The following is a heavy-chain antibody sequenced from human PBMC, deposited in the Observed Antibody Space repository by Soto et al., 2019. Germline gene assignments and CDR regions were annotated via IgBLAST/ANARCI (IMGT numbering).Heavy chain of an antibody. CDR2: IIPIFGTA. D-gene: IGHD3-10*01. CDR3: ARKHRITMVRGVIISDNYYYYGMDV. J-gene: IGHJ6*02. V-gene: IGHV1-69*13. CDR1: GYTFTSYG. Sequence: SVKVSCKASGYTFTSYGISWVRQAPGQGLEWMGGIIPIFGTANYAQKFQGRVTITADESTSTAYMELSSLRSEDTAVYYCARKHRITMVRGVIISDNYYYYGMDVWGQGTTVTVSS.